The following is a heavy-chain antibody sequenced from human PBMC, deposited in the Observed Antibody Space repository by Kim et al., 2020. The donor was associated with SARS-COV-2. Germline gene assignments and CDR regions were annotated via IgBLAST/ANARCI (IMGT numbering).Heavy chain of an antibody. CDR3: ARGMPRQRYDFWSGYSIYYYYGMDV. V-gene: IGHV3-72*01. CDR1: GFTFSDHY. CDR2: TRNKANSYTT. Sequence: GGSLRLSCAASGFTFSDHYMDWVRQAPGKGLEWVGRTRNKANSYTTEYAASVKGRFTISRDDSKNSLYLQMNSLKTEDTAVYYCARGMPRQRYDFWSGYSIYYYYGMDVWGQGTTVTVSS. J-gene: IGHJ6*02. D-gene: IGHD3-3*01.